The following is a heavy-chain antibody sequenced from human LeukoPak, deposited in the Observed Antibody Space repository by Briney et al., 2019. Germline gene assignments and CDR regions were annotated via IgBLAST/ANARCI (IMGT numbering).Heavy chain of an antibody. J-gene: IGHJ4*02. CDR3: ARARPYCTNGVCYRAYYFDY. CDR1: GFTFSTYW. V-gene: IGHV3-7*04. D-gene: IGHD2-8*01. Sequence: GGSLRLSCAASGFTFSTYWMTRVRQAPGKGLEWVANIKHDGSESYYVDSVKGRFTISRDNSKNSLFLQMNSLRVEDTAVYYCARARPYCTNGVCYRAYYFDYWGQGTLVTVSS. CDR2: IKHDGSES.